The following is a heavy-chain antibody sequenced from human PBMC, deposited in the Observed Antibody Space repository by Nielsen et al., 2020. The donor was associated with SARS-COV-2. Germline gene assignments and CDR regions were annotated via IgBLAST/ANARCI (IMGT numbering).Heavy chain of an antibody. V-gene: IGHV4-59*08. CDR3: ASATTVTTLDAFDI. J-gene: IGHJ3*02. D-gene: IGHD4-17*01. CDR2: IYYSGST. Sequence: SETLSLTCTVSGGSISSYYWSWIRQPPGKGLEWIGYIYYSGSTNYNPSLKSRVTISVDTSKNQFSLKLSSVTAADTAVYYCASATTVTTLDAFDIWGQGTMVTVSS. CDR1: GGSISSYY.